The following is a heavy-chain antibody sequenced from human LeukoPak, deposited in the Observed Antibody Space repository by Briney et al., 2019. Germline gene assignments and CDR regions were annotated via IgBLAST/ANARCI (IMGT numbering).Heavy chain of an antibody. V-gene: IGHV3-7*03. CDR3: AKDRRTYYYGSGSSFFDY. J-gene: IGHJ4*02. D-gene: IGHD3-10*01. CDR2: IHQHGSKE. CDR1: GFNFRAYW. Sequence: VGSLRLSCTTSGFNFRAYWMGWVRQAPGKGLEGVANIHQHGSKENYVDSVKGRFTISRDNAKNSIYLQMNSLRAEDTAIYYCAKDRRTYYYGSGSSFFDYWGQGTLVTVSS.